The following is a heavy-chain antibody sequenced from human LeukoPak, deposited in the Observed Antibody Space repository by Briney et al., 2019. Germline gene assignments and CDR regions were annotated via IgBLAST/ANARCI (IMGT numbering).Heavy chain of an antibody. CDR2: IYTSGST. CDR3: ARVRHCGGECYDAFAI. D-gene: IGHD2-21*01. Sequence: SETLSLTCSVSGGSISSYSWNWIRQPAGKGLEWIGRIYTSGSTNYNPSLKSRVTLSVDTSKNHFSLRLNSVTAADTAVYYCARVRHCGGECYDAFAIWGQGTMVTVSS. J-gene: IGHJ3*02. CDR1: GGSISSYS. V-gene: IGHV4-4*07.